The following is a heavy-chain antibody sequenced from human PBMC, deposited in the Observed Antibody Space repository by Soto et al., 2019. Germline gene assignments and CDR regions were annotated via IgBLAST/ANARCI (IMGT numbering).Heavy chain of an antibody. J-gene: IGHJ3*02. V-gene: IGHV3-23*01. CDR1: GFTFSSYA. Sequence: GGSLRLSCAASGFTFSSYAMSWVRQAPGKGLEWVSAISGSGGSTYYADSVKGRFTISRDNSKNTLYLQMNSLRAEDTAVYYCAKAQAGNYGSKRLLKEGAFDIWGQGTMVTVSS. CDR2: ISGSGGST. CDR3: AKAQAGNYGSKRLLKEGAFDI. D-gene: IGHD3-10*01.